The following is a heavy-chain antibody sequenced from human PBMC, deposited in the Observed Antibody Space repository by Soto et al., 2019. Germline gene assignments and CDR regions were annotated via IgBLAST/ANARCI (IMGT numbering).Heavy chain of an antibody. Sequence: GGSLRLSCAASGFTFSSYAMSWVRQAPGKGLEWVSAISGSGGSTYYADSVKGRFTISRDNSKNTLYLQMNSLRAEDTAVYYCAKDGGNCGGDCYSLSLDAFDIWGQGTMVTVSS. CDR1: GFTFSSYA. V-gene: IGHV3-23*01. D-gene: IGHD2-21*02. CDR2: ISGSGGST. J-gene: IGHJ3*02. CDR3: AKDGGNCGGDCYSLSLDAFDI.